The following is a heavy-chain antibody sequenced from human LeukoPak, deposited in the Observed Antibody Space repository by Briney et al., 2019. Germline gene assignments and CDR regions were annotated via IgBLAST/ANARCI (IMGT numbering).Heavy chain of an antibody. CDR1: GHCVSRINAA. CDR3: ARGGGGMTVALFDK. D-gene: IGHD6-19*01. V-gene: IGHV6-1*01. Sequence: SQTLSLTSVISGHCVSRINAAWNWIRHSPSRGLEGSGRTYYRTRWYSDCAVSVSSRLIINAETSKTQFSLQLNSVTPADTAVYYCARGGGGMTVALFDKWGQGTPVTVSS. J-gene: IGHJ4*02. CDR2: TYYRTRWYS.